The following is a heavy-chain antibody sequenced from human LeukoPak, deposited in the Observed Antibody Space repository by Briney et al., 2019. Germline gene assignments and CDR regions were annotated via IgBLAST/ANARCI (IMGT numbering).Heavy chain of an antibody. CDR3: ARFTYDDHGKNHYLDY. J-gene: IGHJ4*02. Sequence: SETLSLTCTLSGGSISSYYWSWIRQPPGKGLEWLAYIHNSGRTNYNPSLKSRLTISLDTSKNQFSLNVRSVTAADTAIYYCARFTYDDHGKNHYLDYWGRGNLVTVSS. CDR2: IHNSGRT. D-gene: IGHD4-17*01. CDR1: GGSISSYY. V-gene: IGHV4-59*08.